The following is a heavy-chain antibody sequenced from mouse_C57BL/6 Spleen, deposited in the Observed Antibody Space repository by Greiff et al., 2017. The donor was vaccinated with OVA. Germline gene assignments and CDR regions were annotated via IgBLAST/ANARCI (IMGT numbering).Heavy chain of an antibody. V-gene: IGHV1-18*01. D-gene: IGHD2-4*01. J-gene: IGHJ1*03. CDR3: ARGYYDYDGNWYFDV. CDR2: INPNNGGT. Sequence: VHLQQSGPELVKPGASVKIPCKASGYTFTDYNMDWVKQSHGKSLEWIGDINPNNGGTIYNQKFKGKATLTVDKSSSTAYMELRSLTSEDTAVYYCARGYYDYDGNWYFDVWGTGTTVTVSS. CDR1: GYTFTDYN.